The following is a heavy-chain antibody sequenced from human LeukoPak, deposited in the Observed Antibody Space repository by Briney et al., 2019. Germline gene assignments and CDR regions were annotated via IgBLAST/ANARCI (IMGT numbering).Heavy chain of an antibody. D-gene: IGHD3-9*01. V-gene: IGHV5-51*01. Sequence: GESLKISCKGSGYSFTSYWIGWVRQMPGKGLEWMGIIYPGDSDTRYSPSFQGQVTISADKSISTAYLQWSSLKASDTAMYYCARRRGDYYDILTGTLDYWGQGTLVTVSS. CDR1: GYSFTSYW. J-gene: IGHJ4*02. CDR2: IYPGDSDT. CDR3: ARRRGDYYDILTGTLDY.